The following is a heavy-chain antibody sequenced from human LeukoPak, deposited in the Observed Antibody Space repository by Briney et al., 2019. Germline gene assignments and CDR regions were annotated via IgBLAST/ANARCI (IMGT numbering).Heavy chain of an antibody. J-gene: IGHJ4*02. V-gene: IGHV4-59*01. Sequence: SETLSLTCAVYGGSFSGYYWSWIRQPPGKGLEWIGYVYYTGSSYYNPSLKSRATTSIDMSKNQFSLKLTSMTAADTAVYYCAGYGSGSYYKAFDFWGQGILVTVSS. CDR1: GGSFSGYY. D-gene: IGHD3-10*01. CDR3: AGYGSGSYYKAFDF. CDR2: VYYTGSS.